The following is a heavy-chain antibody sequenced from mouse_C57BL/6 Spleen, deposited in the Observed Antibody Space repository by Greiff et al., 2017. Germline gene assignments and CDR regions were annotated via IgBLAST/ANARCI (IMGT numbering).Heavy chain of an antibody. CDR2: LRSKSSNYAT. D-gene: IGHD2-3*01. Sequence: EVQRVESGGGLVQPKGSLKLSCAASGFTFNTYAMHWVRQAPGKGLEWVARLRSKSSNYATYYADSVKDRFTISRDDSQSMLYLQMNNLKTEDTAMYYCVRDDGYQYFDYWGQGTTLTVSS. V-gene: IGHV10-3*01. J-gene: IGHJ2*01. CDR3: VRDDGYQYFDY. CDR1: GFTFNTYA.